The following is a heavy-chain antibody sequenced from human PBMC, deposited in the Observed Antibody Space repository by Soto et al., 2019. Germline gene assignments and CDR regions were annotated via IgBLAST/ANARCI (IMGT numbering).Heavy chain of an antibody. V-gene: IGHV3-30*03. Sequence: PGGSLRLSCAASGFTLSSYGMHWVRQAPGKGLEWVAVISNDGRNKYHADSVKGRFTISRDNSKNSLYLQMNSLRAEDTAVYYCARGDYYDSSGPFLDAFDIWGQGTMVTVSS. J-gene: IGHJ3*02. CDR3: ARGDYYDSSGPFLDAFDI. CDR2: ISNDGRNK. D-gene: IGHD3-22*01. CDR1: GFTLSSYG.